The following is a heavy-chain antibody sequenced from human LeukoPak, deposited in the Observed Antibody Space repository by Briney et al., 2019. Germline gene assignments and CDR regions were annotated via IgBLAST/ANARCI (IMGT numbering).Heavy chain of an antibody. J-gene: IGHJ4*02. V-gene: IGHV4-39*07. D-gene: IGHD3-10*01. CDR2: IYCSGST. CDR3: ATTNVLLWFGELSKTAYFDY. CDR1: GCSISSSSYY. Sequence: SETLSLTCTVSGCSISSSSYYWGWIRQPPGKGREWIGSIYCSGSTYYNPSLKSRVTISVDTSKNQFSLKLSSVTAADTAVYYCATTNVLLWFGELSKTAYFDYWGQGTLVTVSS.